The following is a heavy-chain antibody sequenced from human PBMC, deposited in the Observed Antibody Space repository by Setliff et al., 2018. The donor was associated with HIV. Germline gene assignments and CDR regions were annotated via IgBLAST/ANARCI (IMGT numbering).Heavy chain of an antibody. CDR1: GFTFNTYN. Sequence: AGGSLRLSCAASGFTFNTYNMNWVRQAPGKGLEWVSYISITSSTIYYADSVKGRFTISRDNAKNSLYLQMNSLRAEDTAVYYCARKLLTRPNYYGMDVWGQGTSVTVSS. CDR3: ARKLLTRPNYYGMDV. D-gene: IGHD2-15*01. CDR2: ISITSSTI. V-gene: IGHV3-48*04. J-gene: IGHJ6*02.